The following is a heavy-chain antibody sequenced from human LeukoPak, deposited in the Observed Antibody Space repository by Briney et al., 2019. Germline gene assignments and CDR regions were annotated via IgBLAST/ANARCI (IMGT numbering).Heavy chain of an antibody. Sequence: GGSLRLSCSASGFTFSTRPMHWVRQAPGKGLEYVSGSSANGGSTYYADSVKGRFIISRDNSKNTVYLQMSSLRPEDTAMYYCVNQISGWVYWGQGTLVTVSS. D-gene: IGHD6-19*01. V-gene: IGHV3-64D*06. CDR2: SSANGGST. CDR1: GFTFSTRP. J-gene: IGHJ4*02. CDR3: VNQISGWVY.